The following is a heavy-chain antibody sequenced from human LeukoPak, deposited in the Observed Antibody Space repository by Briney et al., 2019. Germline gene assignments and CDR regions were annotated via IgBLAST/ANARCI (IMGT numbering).Heavy chain of an antibody. J-gene: IGHJ4*02. CDR3: ARADSSGYEHFDY. D-gene: IGHD3-22*01. V-gene: IGHV4-59*01. CDR1: GGSISTCY. CDR2: IYYLGST. Sequence: TSETLSLTCTVSGGSISTCYWSWIRQPPGKGLEWIGYIYYLGSTNYNPSLKSRVTISVDTSKNQFSLRLNSVTAADTAVYYCARADSSGYEHFDYWGQGTLVTVSS.